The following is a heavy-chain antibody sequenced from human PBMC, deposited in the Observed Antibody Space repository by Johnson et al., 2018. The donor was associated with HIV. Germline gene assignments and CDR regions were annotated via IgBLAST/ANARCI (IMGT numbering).Heavy chain of an antibody. Sequence: QVQLVESGGGVVQPGRSLRLSCAASGFTFSSYAMYWVRQAPGKGLEWVAVISYDGSNRYYADSVKGRFTISRDNSKNTVYLQMNSLRTEDTAVFWCARETVGATMDAFDIWGQGTMVTVSS. CDR3: ARETVGATMDAFDI. CDR2: ISYDGSNR. CDR1: GFTFSSYA. J-gene: IGHJ3*02. D-gene: IGHD1-26*01. V-gene: IGHV3-30-3*01.